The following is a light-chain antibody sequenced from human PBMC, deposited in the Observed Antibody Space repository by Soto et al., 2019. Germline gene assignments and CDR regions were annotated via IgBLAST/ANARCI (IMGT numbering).Light chain of an antibody. V-gene: IGLV2-8*01. Sequence: ALAQPPSASGSPGQSVTISCTGTSSDVGGYNYVSWYLQYPGKAPKLMIYEVTKRPSGVPDRFSGAKSGNTASLTVSGLQAEDEADYYCSSYAGGKYVFGTGTKVTVL. CDR2: EVT. CDR1: SSDVGGYNY. J-gene: IGLJ1*01. CDR3: SSYAGGKYV.